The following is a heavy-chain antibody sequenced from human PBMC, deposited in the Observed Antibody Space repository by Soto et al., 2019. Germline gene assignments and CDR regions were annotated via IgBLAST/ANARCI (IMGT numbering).Heavy chain of an antibody. V-gene: IGHV2-26*02. D-gene: IGHD6-25*01. CDR1: AFSLRSARMG. CDR3: VRMDSRIAAD. J-gene: IGHJ4*02. CDR2: IFPNDKR. Sequence: QVTLKESGPVLVKPTETLTLTCTVSAFSLRSARMGVSWIRQPPGKALEWLAHIFPNDKRSYRTYLRSRLTISKDTAKSQVVLKITNMDPVDTATYFCVRMDSRIAADWGQGTLVTVSS.